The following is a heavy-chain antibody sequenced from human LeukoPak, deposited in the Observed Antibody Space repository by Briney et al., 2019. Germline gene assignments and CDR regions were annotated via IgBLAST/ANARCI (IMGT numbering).Heavy chain of an antibody. CDR1: GFTFSSYS. CDR3: AREGTTVTTLGYYYYYMDV. Sequence: GGSLRLSCAASGFTFSSYSMNWVRQAPGKGLEWVSSISSSSSYIYYADSVKGRFTISRDNAKNSLYLQMNSLRSEDTAVYYCAREGTTVTTLGYYYYYMDVWGKGTTVTVSS. J-gene: IGHJ6*03. CDR2: ISSSSSYI. V-gene: IGHV3-21*04. D-gene: IGHD4-17*01.